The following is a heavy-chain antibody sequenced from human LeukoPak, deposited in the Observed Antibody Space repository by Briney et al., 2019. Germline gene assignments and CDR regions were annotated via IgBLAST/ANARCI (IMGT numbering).Heavy chain of an antibody. D-gene: IGHD3-10*01. CDR1: GFIFDDYA. V-gene: IGHV3-9*01. Sequence: GGSLRLSCAVSGFIFDDYAMHWVRQAPGKGLEWVSGITWGRDNLAYAASVKGRFTISRDNSKNTLYLQMNSLRAEDTAVYYCARDPVMVHTPYYFDYWGQGTLVTVSS. CDR2: ITWGRDNL. CDR3: ARDPVMVHTPYYFDY. J-gene: IGHJ4*02.